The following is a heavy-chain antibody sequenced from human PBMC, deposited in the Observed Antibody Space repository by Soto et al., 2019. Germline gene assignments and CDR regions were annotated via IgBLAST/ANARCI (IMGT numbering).Heavy chain of an antibody. D-gene: IGHD6-6*01. V-gene: IGHV3-30*18. CDR2: ISYDGSNK. Sequence: QVQLVESGGGVVQPGRSLRLSCAASGFTFSSYGMHWVRQAPGKGLEWVAVISYDGSNKYYADSVKGRFTISRDNSKNTLYLQMNSLGAEDTAVYYCAKDLYGYSSSSVGASFDYWGQGTLVTVSS. CDR1: GFTFSSYG. CDR3: AKDLYGYSSSSVGASFDY. J-gene: IGHJ4*02.